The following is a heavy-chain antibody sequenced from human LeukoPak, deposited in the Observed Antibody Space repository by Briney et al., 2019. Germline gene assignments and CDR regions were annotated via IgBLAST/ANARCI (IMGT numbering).Heavy chain of an antibody. D-gene: IGHD2-21*02. Sequence: GGSLRLSCAASGFIFNTYWMSWVRQAPGKGLEWVANINEDGDVTYYVDSVKGRFTISRDNARNSLYLQMNSLRVEGTAVYYCAGERHTAASYNWYDPWGQGTLVAVSS. CDR1: GFIFNTYW. V-gene: IGHV3-7*01. J-gene: IGHJ5*02. CDR3: AGERHTAASYNWYDP. CDR2: INEDGDVT.